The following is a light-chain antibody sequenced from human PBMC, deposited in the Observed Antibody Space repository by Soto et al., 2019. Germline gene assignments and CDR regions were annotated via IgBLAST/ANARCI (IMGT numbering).Light chain of an antibody. CDR2: RDT. J-gene: IGLJ1*01. Sequence: QSVLTQPPSVSGAPGQRVTISCTGSSSTIGASYDVHWYQQFPGAAPRLLIYRDTHRPSGIPNRFSGSKSGTSASLAIFGLQPGHEADPYCKSYDNSLNGYVFGTGTKVTVL. V-gene: IGLV1-40*01. CDR1: SSTIGASYD. CDR3: KSYDNSLNGYV.